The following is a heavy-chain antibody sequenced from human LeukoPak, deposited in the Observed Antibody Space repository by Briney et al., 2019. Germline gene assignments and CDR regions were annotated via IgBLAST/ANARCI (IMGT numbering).Heavy chain of an antibody. CDR3: ARRGTIDSGRPWN. CDR2: ISSSGTYI. V-gene: IGHV3-21*01. Sequence: GGSLRLSCAASGFTFSSYSMNWVRQAPGKGLEWVSSISSSGTYIYYADSVKGRFTISRDNAKNSLYLQMNSLRAEDTAVYYCARRGTIDSGRPWNWGQGTLVTVSS. J-gene: IGHJ4*02. D-gene: IGHD1-26*01. CDR1: GFTFSSYS.